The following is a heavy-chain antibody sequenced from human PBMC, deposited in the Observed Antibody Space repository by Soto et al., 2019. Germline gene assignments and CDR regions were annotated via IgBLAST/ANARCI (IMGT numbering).Heavy chain of an antibody. Sequence: GGSLRLSCAASGFTFSSYAMSWVRQAPGKGLEWVSAISGSGGSTYYADSVKGRFTISRDNSKNTLYLQMNSLRAEDTAVYYCAKPRGYSSGWYEGVGEYYFDYWGQGTLVTVSS. CDR3: AKPRGYSSGWYEGVGEYYFDY. CDR2: ISGSGGST. CDR1: GFTFSSYA. J-gene: IGHJ4*02. V-gene: IGHV3-23*01. D-gene: IGHD6-19*01.